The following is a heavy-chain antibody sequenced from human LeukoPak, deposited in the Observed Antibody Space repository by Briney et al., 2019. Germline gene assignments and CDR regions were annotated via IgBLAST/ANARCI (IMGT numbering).Heavy chain of an antibody. CDR2: IRGEGTI. CDR3: AKDGEGYSYGSDY. D-gene: IGHD1-26*01. V-gene: IGHV3-23*01. Sequence: GGSLRLSCTASGFTFGDYAMSWFRQAAGKGLEWVSSIRGEGTIFYADSLKGRFTISRDNSKNPLYLQMNSLRVEDTAIYYCAKDGEGYSYGSDYWGQGTLVTVSS. CDR1: GFTFGDYA. J-gene: IGHJ4*02.